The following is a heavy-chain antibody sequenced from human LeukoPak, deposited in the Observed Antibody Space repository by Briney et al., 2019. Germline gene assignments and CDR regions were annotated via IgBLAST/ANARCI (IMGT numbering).Heavy chain of an antibody. CDR2: ITGSGGST. V-gene: IGHV3-23*01. D-gene: IGHD1-14*01. CDR3: AKSGANRPHDFDS. J-gene: IGHJ4*02. Sequence: GGSLRLSCAASGFTFSSYAMSWVRQAPGKGLEWVSTITGSGGSTYYADPVKGRFTISRDNSKNTLYLQMNSLRAEDTALYYCAKSGANRPHDFDSWGQGTLVAVSS. CDR1: GFTFSSYA.